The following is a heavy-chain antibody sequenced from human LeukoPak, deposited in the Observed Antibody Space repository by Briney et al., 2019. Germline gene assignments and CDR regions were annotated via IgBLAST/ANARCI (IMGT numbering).Heavy chain of an antibody. J-gene: IGHJ4*02. CDR2: IWYDGSNK. V-gene: IGHV3-33*08. CDR3: ARESRGSPHIDY. D-gene: IGHD6-19*01. Sequence: PGGSLRLSCAASGFTFSSYGMHWVRQAPGKGLEWVAVIWYDGSNKYYGESVKGRFTISRDNSKNTLYLQMNSLRDDDTAVYYCARESRGSPHIDYWGQGTLVSVSS. CDR1: GFTFSSYG.